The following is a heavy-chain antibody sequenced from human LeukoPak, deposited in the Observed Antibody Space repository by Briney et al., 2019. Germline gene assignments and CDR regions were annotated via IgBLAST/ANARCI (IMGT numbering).Heavy chain of an antibody. J-gene: IGHJ5*02. CDR1: GGSFSGYY. CDR3: ARVRPRIAARPGWFDP. D-gene: IGHD6-6*01. CDR2: INHSGST. Sequence: SETLSLTSAVYGGSFSGYYWSWIRQPPGKGLEWIGEINHSGSTNYNPSLKSRVTISVDTSKNQFSLKLSSVTAADTAVYYCARVRPRIAARPGWFDPWGQGTLVTVSS. V-gene: IGHV4-34*01.